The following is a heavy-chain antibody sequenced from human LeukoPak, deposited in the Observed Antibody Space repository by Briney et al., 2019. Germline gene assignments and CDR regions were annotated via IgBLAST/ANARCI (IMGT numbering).Heavy chain of an antibody. CDR3: ARVQEGGLLWFGELLYNWFDP. D-gene: IGHD3-10*01. J-gene: IGHJ5*02. V-gene: IGHV4-34*01. Sequence: KPSETLSLTCAVYGGSFSGYYWSWIRQPPGKGLEWLGEINHSGSTNYNPSLKSRVTISVDTSKNQFSLKLSSVTAADTAVYYCARVQEGGLLWFGELLYNWFDPWGQGTLVTVSS. CDR1: GGSFSGYY. CDR2: INHSGST.